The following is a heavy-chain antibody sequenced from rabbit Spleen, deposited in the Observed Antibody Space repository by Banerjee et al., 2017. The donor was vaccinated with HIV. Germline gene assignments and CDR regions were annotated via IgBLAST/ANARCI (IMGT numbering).Heavy chain of an antibody. Sequence: QEQLVESGGGLVQPGESLKLSCKASGIDFSDYGVSWVRQAPGKGLEWIAYIYPGFTTTNYANSVKGRFTISSDNAQNTVFLQMTSLTASDTATYFCARDRVAGAAGYGYSKGWGFNLWGQGTLVTVS. V-gene: IGHV1S47*01. J-gene: IGHJ4*01. CDR3: ARDRVAGAAGYGYSKGWGFNL. CDR1: GIDFSDYG. D-gene: IGHD6-1*01. CDR2: IYPGFTTT.